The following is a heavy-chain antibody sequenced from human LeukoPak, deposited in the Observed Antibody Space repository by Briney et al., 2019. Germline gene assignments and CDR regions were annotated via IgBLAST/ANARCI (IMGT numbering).Heavy chain of an antibody. CDR1: GYTFTGYY. V-gene: IGHV1-69*06. Sequence: SVKVSCKASGYTFTGYYMHWVRQAPGQGLEWMGGIIPIFGTANYAQKFQGRVTITADKSTSTAYMELSSLRSEDTAVYYCAVAAAGPILNWFDPWGQGTLVTVSS. D-gene: IGHD6-13*01. J-gene: IGHJ5*02. CDR3: AVAAAGPILNWFDP. CDR2: IIPIFGTA.